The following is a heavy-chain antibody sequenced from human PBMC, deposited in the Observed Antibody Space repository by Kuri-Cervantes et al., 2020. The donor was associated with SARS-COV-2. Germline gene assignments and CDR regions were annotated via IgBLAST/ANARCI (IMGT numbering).Heavy chain of an antibody. V-gene: IGHV3-21*04. CDR3: VRGTEDYSGARSFFDS. D-gene: IGHD4-11*01. CDR2: IDSSSYYI. J-gene: IGHJ4*02. Sequence: GGSLRLSCAASGFTFSGYSMNWIRQVPGKGLEWVASIDSSSYYIYHADSVKGRLTISRDNAKTSLYLQMNSLRAEDTAIYYCVRGTEDYSGARSFFDSWGQGTPVTVSS. CDR1: GFTFSGYS.